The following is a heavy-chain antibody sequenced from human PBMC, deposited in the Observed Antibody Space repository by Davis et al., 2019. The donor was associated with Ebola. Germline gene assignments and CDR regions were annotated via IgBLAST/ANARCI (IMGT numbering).Heavy chain of an antibody. J-gene: IGHJ6*02. D-gene: IGHD3-16*01. Sequence: SLKISCAVSGFTFEDYAMYWVRQAPGKGLEWVSGISWNSANIGYADSVKGRFTISRDNAKNTLYLQMNSLRDEDTAVYYCARGFEPYAMDVWGQGTTVTVSS. CDR3: ARGFEPYAMDV. V-gene: IGHV3-9*01. CDR2: ISWNSANI. CDR1: GFTFEDYA.